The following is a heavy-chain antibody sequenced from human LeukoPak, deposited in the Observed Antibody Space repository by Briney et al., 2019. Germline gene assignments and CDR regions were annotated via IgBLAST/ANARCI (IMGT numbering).Heavy chain of an antibody. CDR2: ISSSSSYI. CDR1: GFTFSSYS. D-gene: IGHD5-18*01. J-gene: IGHJ5*02. V-gene: IGHV3-21*04. Sequence: GGSLRLSCAASGFTFSSYSMNWVRQAPGKGLEWVSSISSSSSYIYYADSVKGRFTISRDNAKNSLYLQMNSLRAEDTAVYYCAKDAEKIQLWYNWFDPWGQGTLVTVSS. CDR3: AKDAEKIQLWYNWFDP.